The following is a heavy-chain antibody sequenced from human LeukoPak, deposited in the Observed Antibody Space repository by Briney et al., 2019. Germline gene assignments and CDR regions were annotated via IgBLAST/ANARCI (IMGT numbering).Heavy chain of an antibody. V-gene: IGHV1-18*01. Sequence: GASVKVSCKATVYTFTSYGISWVRQAPGQGLEWMGWISAYNGNTNYAQKLQGRVTMTTDTSTSTAYMELRSLRSDDTAVYYCATEGPMVYAAAADADYWGQGTLVTVSS. D-gene: IGHD6-13*01. J-gene: IGHJ4*02. CDR2: ISAYNGNT. CDR1: VYTFTSYG. CDR3: ATEGPMVYAAAADADY.